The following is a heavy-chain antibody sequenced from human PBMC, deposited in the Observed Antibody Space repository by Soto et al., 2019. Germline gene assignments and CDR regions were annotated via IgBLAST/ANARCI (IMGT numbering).Heavy chain of an antibody. CDR2: ISYSGNT. Sequence: ERLSRTGVISGDSTRNYYWSWIRQSPGKGLEWIGYISYSGNTNYNPSLKSRVTISVDTSKDQLSLKVTSVTAADTAMYYCACLRGKRGSPIDYWGQGTQVTVSS. J-gene: IGHJ4*02. CDR1: GDSTRNYY. CDR3: ACLRGKRGSPIDY. D-gene: IGHD2-15*01. V-gene: IGHV4-59*01.